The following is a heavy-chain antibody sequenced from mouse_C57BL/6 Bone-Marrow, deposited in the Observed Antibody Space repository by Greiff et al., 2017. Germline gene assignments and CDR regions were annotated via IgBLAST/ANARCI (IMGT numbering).Heavy chain of an antibody. V-gene: IGHV14-4*01. J-gene: IGHJ4*01. CDR1: GFNIKDDY. CDR2: IDPENGDT. CDR3: TRVWLDY. Sequence: VQLQQSGAELVRPGASVKLSCTASGFNIKDDYMHWVKQRPEQGLEWIGWIDPENGDTEYASKFQGKATITADTSSNTAYLQLSSLTSEDTAVYYCTRVWLDYWGQGTSGTVSS. D-gene: IGHD2-10*02.